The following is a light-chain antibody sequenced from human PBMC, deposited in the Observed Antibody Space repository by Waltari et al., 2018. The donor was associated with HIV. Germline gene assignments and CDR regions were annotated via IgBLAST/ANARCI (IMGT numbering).Light chain of an antibody. V-gene: IGKV3-20*01. J-gene: IGKJ5*01. CDR3: QQYGSSLTIT. CDR2: GAS. Sequence: EIVLTQSPGTLSLSPGERATLSCRASQSVSSSYLAWYQQKPGQAPRLLSYGASSRATGIPDRFSGSGSGTDFTLTISRLEPEDFAVYYCQQYGSSLTITFGQGTRLEIK. CDR1: QSVSSSY.